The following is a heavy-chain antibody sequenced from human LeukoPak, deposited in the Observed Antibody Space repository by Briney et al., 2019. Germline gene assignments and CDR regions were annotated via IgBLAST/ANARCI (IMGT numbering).Heavy chain of an antibody. Sequence: VGSLRLSCAASGFDFNSSGMHWVRQAPSKGLEWVAVISYDGSKNFYADSVKGRFTISRHNSKNTLFLQLNSLKLEDTAVYYCAKSISAAGDFWGQGSLVTVSS. V-gene: IGHV3-30*18. J-gene: IGHJ4*02. CDR2: ISYDGSKN. D-gene: IGHD6-13*01. CDR3: AKSISAAGDF. CDR1: GFDFNSSG.